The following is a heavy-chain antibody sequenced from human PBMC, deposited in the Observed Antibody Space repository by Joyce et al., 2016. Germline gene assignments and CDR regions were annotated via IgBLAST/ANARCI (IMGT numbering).Heavy chain of an antibody. J-gene: IGHJ6*02. CDR1: GSPFSTSS. CDR2: ISDTSYYV. V-gene: IGHV3-21*05. CDR3: ARGGISYYYAMDV. D-gene: IGHD3-16*01. Sequence: QLVESGGGVVNPGGALSLSCEASGSPFSTSSMSRFRQAPGTGLEWGADISDTSYYVLHAGAVRGRFTVSRDNAKKPLYLQMNSLIAKDSAVFYCARGGISYYYAMDVWGQGTTVTVSS.